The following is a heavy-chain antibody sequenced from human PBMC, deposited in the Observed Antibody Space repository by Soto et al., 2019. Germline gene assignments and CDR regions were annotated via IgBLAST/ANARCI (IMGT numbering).Heavy chain of an antibody. CDR3: EISLGYCSSTSCYAADY. V-gene: IGHV3-66*01. Sequence: GGSLRLSCAASGFTVSSNYMSWVRQAPGKGLEWVSVIYSGGSTYYADSVKGRFTISRDNSKNTLYLQMNSLRAEDTAVYYCEISLGYCSSTSCYAADYWGQGTLVTVSS. CDR2: IYSGGST. D-gene: IGHD2-2*01. CDR1: GFTVSSNY. J-gene: IGHJ4*02.